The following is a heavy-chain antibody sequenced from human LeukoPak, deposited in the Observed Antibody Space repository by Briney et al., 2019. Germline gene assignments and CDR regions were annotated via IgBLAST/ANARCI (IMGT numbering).Heavy chain of an antibody. CDR3: ARDYELGTPGSAYEFFDY. CDR2: INPYSGGT. V-gene: IGHV1-2*02. Sequence: ASVKVSCKASGYTFSDYYMHWVRQAPGQGLEWVGWINPYSGGTNYAQKFQGRVTMTRDTSISTVYMELSRLGSDDTAVYYCARDYELGTPGSAYEFFDYWGQGTLVTVSS. D-gene: IGHD3-10*01. J-gene: IGHJ4*02. CDR1: GYTFSDYY.